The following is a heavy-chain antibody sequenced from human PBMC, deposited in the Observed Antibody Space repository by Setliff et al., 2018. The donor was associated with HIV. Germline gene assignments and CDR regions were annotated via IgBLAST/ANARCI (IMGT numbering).Heavy chain of an antibody. D-gene: IGHD3-3*01. CDR3: ARGNNDLESFDY. Sequence: SETLSLTCNVSGDSLNTYYWSWIRQSAGKGLEWIGRIYASGKTTFNPSLKSRITMSVDTSKNQFSLKLTSVTAADTAVYYCARGNNDLESFDYWGQGALVTVPQ. CDR1: GDSLNTYY. J-gene: IGHJ4*02. CDR2: IYASGKT. V-gene: IGHV4-4*07.